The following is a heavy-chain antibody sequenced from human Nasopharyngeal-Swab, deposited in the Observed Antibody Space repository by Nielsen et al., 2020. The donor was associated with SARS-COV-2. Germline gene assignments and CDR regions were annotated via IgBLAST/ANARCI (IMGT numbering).Heavy chain of an antibody. Sequence: WIRQPPGKGLEWIGYIYCSGSTYYNPSLKSRVTISVDTSKNQFSLKLSSVTAADTAVYYCARIQPPSYCGGDCYWFDHWGQGTLVTVSS. CDR2: IYCSGST. J-gene: IGHJ5*02. CDR3: ARIQPPSYCGGDCYWFDH. V-gene: IGHV4-31*02. D-gene: IGHD2-21*02.